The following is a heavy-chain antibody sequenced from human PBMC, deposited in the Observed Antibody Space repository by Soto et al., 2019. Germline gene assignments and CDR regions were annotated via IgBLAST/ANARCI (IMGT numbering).Heavy chain of an antibody. CDR3: ARDMKSVRFWGTNGFDP. D-gene: IGHD3-16*01. CDR2: ITLSSSYI. J-gene: IGHJ5*02. CDR1: GFNFGAFG. V-gene: IGHV3-21*01. Sequence: PGGSLTLFCGASGFNFGAFGMNWVRQAPGKGLEWVSSITLSSSYIYYADSVKGRFTVSRDNAKNSLYLDMKSLTVDDTAVYYCARDMKSVRFWGTNGFDPWGQGTLVTVSS.